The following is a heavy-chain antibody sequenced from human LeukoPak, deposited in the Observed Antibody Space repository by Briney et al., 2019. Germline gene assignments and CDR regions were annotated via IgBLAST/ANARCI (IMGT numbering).Heavy chain of an antibody. J-gene: IGHJ4*02. CDR1: GFTFSSYA. CDR2: ISGSGGST. CDR3: ARSSGSYFSDSPDDY. Sequence: GGSLRLSCAASGFTFSSYAMSWVRQAPGKGLEWVSAISGSGGSTYYADSVKGRFTISRDNAKNSLYLQMNSLRAEDTAVYYCARSSGSYFSDSPDDYWGQGTLATVSS. D-gene: IGHD1-26*01. V-gene: IGHV3-23*01.